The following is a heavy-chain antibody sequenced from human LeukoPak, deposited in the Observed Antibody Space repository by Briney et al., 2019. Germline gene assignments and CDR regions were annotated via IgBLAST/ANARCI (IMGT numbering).Heavy chain of an antibody. D-gene: IGHD3-3*01. J-gene: IGHJ4*02. V-gene: IGHV4-34*01. Sequence: PSETLSLTCAVYGGSFSGYYWSWIRQPPGKGREWIGEINHSGSTNYNPSLKSRVTISVDTSKNQFSLKLSSVTAADTAVYYCARGSTYDFWSGYYFFDYWGQGTLVTVSS. CDR3: ARGSTYDFWSGYYFFDY. CDR1: GGSFSGYY. CDR2: INHSGST.